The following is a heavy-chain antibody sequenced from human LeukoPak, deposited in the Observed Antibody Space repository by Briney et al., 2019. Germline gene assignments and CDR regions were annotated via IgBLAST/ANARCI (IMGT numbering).Heavy chain of an antibody. D-gene: IGHD3-9*01. CDR3: ARDLRYFDWLDAFDI. Sequence: GGSLRLSCAASGFTFDDYATHWVRQAPGKGLEWVSGISWNGGSIGYADSVKGRFTISRDNAKNTLYLQMNSLRAEDTAVYYCARDLRYFDWLDAFDIWGQGTMVTVSS. CDR2: ISWNGGSI. J-gene: IGHJ3*02. CDR1: GFTFDDYA. V-gene: IGHV3-9*01.